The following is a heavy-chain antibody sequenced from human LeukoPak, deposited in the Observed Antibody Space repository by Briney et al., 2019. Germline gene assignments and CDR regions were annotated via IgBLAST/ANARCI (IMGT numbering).Heavy chain of an antibody. CDR3: ARESGWYGEYYIDV. Sequence: GGSLRLSCAASGFTSSSYWMSWVRQAPGKGLEWVANIKQDGSEKYYVGSVKGRFTISRDNAKNSVSLQMNSLGAEDTAVYYCARESGWYGEYYIDVWGKGTTVTVSS. D-gene: IGHD6-19*01. J-gene: IGHJ6*03. CDR1: GFTSSSYW. CDR2: IKQDGSEK. V-gene: IGHV3-7*01.